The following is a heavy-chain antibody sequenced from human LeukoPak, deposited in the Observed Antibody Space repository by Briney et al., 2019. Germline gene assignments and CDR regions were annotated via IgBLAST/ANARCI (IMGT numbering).Heavy chain of an antibody. CDR2: ISSSSNYI. Sequence: PGGSLRLSCAASGFTFSSYSMNWVRQAPGKGLEWVSSISSSSNYIYYADSLKGRFTISRDNAKNSLYLQMNSLRAEDTAVYYCGRDLYSSSWGYYYGMDVWGKGTTDTVSS. J-gene: IGHJ6*04. D-gene: IGHD6-13*01. CDR3: GRDLYSSSWGYYYGMDV. V-gene: IGHV3-21*01. CDR1: GFTFSSYS.